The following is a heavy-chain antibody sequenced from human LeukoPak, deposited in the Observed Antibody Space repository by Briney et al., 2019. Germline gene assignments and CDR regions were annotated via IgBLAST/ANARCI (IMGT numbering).Heavy chain of an antibody. J-gene: IGHJ4*02. CDR3: AKMSPEAYFDY. Sequence: GGSLRLSCAASGFTFSSYGMHWVRQAPGKGQEWVAVISYDGSNKYYADSVKGRFTISRDNSKNTLYLQMNSLRAEDTAVYYCAKMSPEAYFDYWGQGTLVTVSS. D-gene: IGHD5/OR15-5a*01. CDR2: ISYDGSNK. V-gene: IGHV3-30*18. CDR1: GFTFSSYG.